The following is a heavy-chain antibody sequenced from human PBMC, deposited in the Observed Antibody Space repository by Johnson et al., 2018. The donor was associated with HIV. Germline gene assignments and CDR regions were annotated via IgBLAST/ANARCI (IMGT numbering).Heavy chain of an antibody. V-gene: IGHV3-13*01. CDR1: GFTFSSYD. CDR2: IGTAGDT. CDR3: AKDRTGGYCSSSSCFDAFDI. Sequence: VQLVESGGGVVQPATSLRLSCAASGFTFSSYDMHWVRQATGEGLEWVSAIGTAGDTYYPGSVKGRFTISRDNSKNTLFLQMNSLRVEDTAIYYCAKDRTGGYCSSSSCFDAFDIWGQGTMVTVSS. J-gene: IGHJ3*02. D-gene: IGHD2-2*01.